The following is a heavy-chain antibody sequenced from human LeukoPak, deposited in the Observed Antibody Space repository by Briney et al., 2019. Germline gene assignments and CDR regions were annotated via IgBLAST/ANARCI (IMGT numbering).Heavy chain of an antibody. CDR2: TSHTGDT. V-gene: IGHV4-34*01. CDR3: ARASGDYPEI. Sequence: SETLSLTCGVYGGSLSGYYWGWIRQPPGKGLEWIGETSHTGDTNYNPSLKSRVTISVDTSKNHLSLKLTSVTATDTAMYYCARASGDYPEIWGQGTMVTVSS. J-gene: IGHJ3*02. D-gene: IGHD4-17*01. CDR1: GGSLSGYY.